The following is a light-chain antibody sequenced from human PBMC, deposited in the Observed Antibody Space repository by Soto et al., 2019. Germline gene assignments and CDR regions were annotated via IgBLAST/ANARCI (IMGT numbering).Light chain of an antibody. CDR3: FSYAGSSTYV. CDR1: SSDVGSYNL. Sequence: QSAPTQPASVSGSPGQSITISCAGTSSDVGSYNLVSWYQNHPGKAPKLMIYEGSKRPSGVSNRFSGSKSGNTASLTISGLQAADEADYFCFSYAGSSTYVFGTGTKVTVL. V-gene: IGLV2-23*01. CDR2: EGS. J-gene: IGLJ1*01.